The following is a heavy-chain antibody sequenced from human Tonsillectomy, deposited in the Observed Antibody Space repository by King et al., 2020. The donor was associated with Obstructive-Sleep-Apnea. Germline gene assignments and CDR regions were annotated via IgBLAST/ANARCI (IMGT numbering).Heavy chain of an antibody. CDR2: INWNGDSI. V-gene: IGHV3-9*01. CDR3: VKDKNSGWYVDYFDY. Sequence: VQLVESGGGLVQPGRSLRLSCAASGFTFDDYAMHWVRQAPGKGLEWVSGINWNGDSIGYADSVKGRFTISRDNAKNSLYLQVNSLRAEDTALYYCVKDKNSGWYVDYFDYWGQGTLVTVSS. D-gene: IGHD6-19*01. J-gene: IGHJ4*02. CDR1: GFTFDDYA.